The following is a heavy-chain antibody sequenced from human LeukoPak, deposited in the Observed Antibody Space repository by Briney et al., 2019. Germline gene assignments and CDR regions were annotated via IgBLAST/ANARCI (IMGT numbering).Heavy chain of an antibody. Sequence: GESLKISCKGSGYSFTSYWIGWVRQMPGKGVEWRGIIYPGDSDTRYSPSFQGQVTISADKSISTAYLQWSSLKASDTAMYYCARSPKDGYNPDAFDIWGQGTMVTVSS. J-gene: IGHJ3*02. CDR2: IYPGDSDT. D-gene: IGHD5-24*01. CDR1: GYSFTSYW. V-gene: IGHV5-51*01. CDR3: ARSPKDGYNPDAFDI.